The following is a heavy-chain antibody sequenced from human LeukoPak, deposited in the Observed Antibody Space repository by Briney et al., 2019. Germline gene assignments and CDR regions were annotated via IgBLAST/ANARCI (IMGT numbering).Heavy chain of an antibody. V-gene: IGHV1-46*01. J-gene: IGHJ3*02. Sequence: ASVKVSCKASGYTFTSYYMHWVRQAPGQGLEWMGIINPSGGSTSYAQKFQGRVTMTRDTSTSTVYMELSSLRSEDTAVYYCARGIYSGSYYFTELVAFDIWGQGTMVTVSS. CDR2: INPSGGST. CDR1: GYTFTSYY. D-gene: IGHD1-26*01. CDR3: ARGIYSGSYYFTELVAFDI.